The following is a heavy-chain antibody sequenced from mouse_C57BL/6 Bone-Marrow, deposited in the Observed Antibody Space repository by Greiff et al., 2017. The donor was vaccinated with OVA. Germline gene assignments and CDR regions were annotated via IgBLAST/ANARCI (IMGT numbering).Heavy chain of an antibody. J-gene: IGHJ4*01. V-gene: IGHV8-12*01. CDR3: ARRAYSKGFMDY. Sequence: QVTLKESGPGILQSSQTLSLTCSFSGFSLSTSGMGVSWIRQPSGKGLEWLAHIYWDDDKRYNPSLKSRLTISKDTSRNQVFLKITSVDTADTATYYCARRAYSKGFMDYWGQGTSVTVSS. CDR2: IYWDDDK. D-gene: IGHD2-5*01. CDR1: GFSLSTSGMG.